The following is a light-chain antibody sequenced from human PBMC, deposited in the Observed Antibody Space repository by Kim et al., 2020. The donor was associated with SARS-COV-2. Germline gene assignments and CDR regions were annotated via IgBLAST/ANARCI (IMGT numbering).Light chain of an antibody. CDR1: QSVGNY. V-gene: IGKV3-11*01. J-gene: IGKJ1*01. Sequence: EIVLTQSPATLSLSPGERATLSCRASQSVGNYLAWYQQKPGQVPRLLIYDASNRATSIPARFSASGSGTGFTLTISSLEPEDFAVYYCQQRSDWAPWTFGQGTKVDIK. CDR3: QQRSDWAPWT. CDR2: DAS.